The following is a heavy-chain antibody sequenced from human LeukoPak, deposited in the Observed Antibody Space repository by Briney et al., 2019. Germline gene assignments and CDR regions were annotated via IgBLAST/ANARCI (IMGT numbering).Heavy chain of an antibody. J-gene: IGHJ5*02. CDR1: GFTFDDYS. V-gene: IGHV3-43*02. CDR2: ISGDVGST. CDR3: AKGAVVVITS. D-gene: IGHD3-22*01. Sequence: GGSLRLSCAASGFTFDDYSMHSVRQAPGNGLEWVSFISGDVGSTYYADSVKGRFTISRDNSKNSLYLHMNSLRTEDTALYYCAKGAVVVITSWGQGTLVTVSS.